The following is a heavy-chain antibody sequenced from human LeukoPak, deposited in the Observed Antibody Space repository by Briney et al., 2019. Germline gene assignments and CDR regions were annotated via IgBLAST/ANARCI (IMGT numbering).Heavy chain of an antibody. J-gene: IGHJ4*02. CDR3: ARRGDY. CDR1: GGSFSGYY. D-gene: IGHD3-10*01. CDR2: ISHSGST. V-gene: IGHV4-34*01. Sequence: PSETLSLTCAVYGGSFSGYYWSWIRQPPGKGLEWIGEISHSGSTNYNSSLKSRVTISVDTSKNQFSLKLSSVTAADTAVYYCARRGDYWGQGTLVTVSS.